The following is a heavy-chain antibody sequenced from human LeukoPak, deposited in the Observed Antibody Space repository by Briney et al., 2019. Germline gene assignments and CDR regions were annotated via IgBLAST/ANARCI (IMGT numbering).Heavy chain of an antibody. J-gene: IGHJ4*02. CDR2: ISGYNDNT. D-gene: IGHD3-10*01. CDR3: AREDGSGSY. V-gene: IGHV1-18*01. Sequence: ASVKVSCKASGYTFSSYGISWVRQAPGQGLEWMGWISGYNDNTKYYAQKLQGRVTMTTDTSTSTAYMELRSLRSDDTAVYYCAREDGSGSYWGQGTLVTVSS. CDR1: GYTFSSYG.